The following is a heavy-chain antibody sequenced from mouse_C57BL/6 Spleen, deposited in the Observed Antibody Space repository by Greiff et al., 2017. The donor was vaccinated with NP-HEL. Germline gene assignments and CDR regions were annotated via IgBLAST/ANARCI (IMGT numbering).Heavy chain of an antibody. V-gene: IGHV1-15*01. Sequence: QVQLQQSGAELVRPGASVTLSCKASGYTFTDYEMHWVKQTPVHGLEWIGAIDPETGGTAYNQKFKGKAILTADKSSSTAYMERRSLTSEDSAVYCCTREGFSYLDYWGQGTTLTVSS. J-gene: IGHJ2*01. CDR2: IDPETGGT. D-gene: IGHD3-3*01. CDR3: TREGFSYLDY. CDR1: GYTFTDYE.